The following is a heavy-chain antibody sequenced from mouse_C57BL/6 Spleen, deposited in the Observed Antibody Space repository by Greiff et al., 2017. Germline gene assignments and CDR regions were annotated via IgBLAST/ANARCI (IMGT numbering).Heavy chain of an antibody. J-gene: IGHJ2*01. Sequence: ESGPGLVKPSQSLSLTCSVTGYSITSGYYWNWIRQFPGNKLEWMGYISYDGSNNYNPSLKNRISITRDTSKNQFFLKLNSVTTEDTATYYCARDHYYYGFDYWGQGTTLTVSS. D-gene: IGHD1-1*01. CDR2: ISYDGSN. CDR3: ARDHYYYGFDY. CDR1: GYSITSGYY. V-gene: IGHV3-6*01.